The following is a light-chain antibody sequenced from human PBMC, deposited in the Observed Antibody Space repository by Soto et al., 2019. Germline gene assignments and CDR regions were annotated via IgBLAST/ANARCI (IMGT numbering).Light chain of an antibody. CDR2: GVS. CDR1: QSVSIN. CDR3: QQYNNWPPYT. Sequence: EIVMTQSPATLSVSPGERATLSCRASQSVSINLAWYQQKPGQAPRLLIYGVSTRATGIPARFSGTGSGTEFTLTISSLQSEDFAVYYCQQYNNWPPYTFGQGTKLEMK. V-gene: IGKV3-15*01. J-gene: IGKJ2*01.